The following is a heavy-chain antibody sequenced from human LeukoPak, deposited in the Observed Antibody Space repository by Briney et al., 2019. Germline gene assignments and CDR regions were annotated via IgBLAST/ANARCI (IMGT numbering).Heavy chain of an antibody. CDR1: GYTFTSYG. J-gene: IGHJ5*02. Sequence: ASVKVSCKASGYTFTSYGISWVRQAPGQGLEWMGWISAYNGNTNYAQKLQGRVTMTTDTSTSTAYMELRGLRSDDTAVYYCARATVRPLTYYYDSSGYYNWFDPWGQGTLVTVSS. CDR2: ISAYNGNT. D-gene: IGHD3-22*01. V-gene: IGHV1-18*01. CDR3: ARATVRPLTYYYDSSGYYNWFDP.